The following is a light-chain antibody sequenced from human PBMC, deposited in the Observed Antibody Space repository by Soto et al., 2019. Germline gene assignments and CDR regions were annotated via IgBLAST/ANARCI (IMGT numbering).Light chain of an antibody. V-gene: IGKV1-5*01. CDR3: QQYNSYSPWT. CDR1: QSISNW. Sequence: DSHITQSPSTLSASVGDRVTITCRASQSISNWLAWYQQKPGRAPTVLIYDASSLESGVPSRFSGSGSGTEFTLTISSLQPDDFATYYCQQYNSYSPWTFGQGTKVDIK. J-gene: IGKJ1*01. CDR2: DAS.